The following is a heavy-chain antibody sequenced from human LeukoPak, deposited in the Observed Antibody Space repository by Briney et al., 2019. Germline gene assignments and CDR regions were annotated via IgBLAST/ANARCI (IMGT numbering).Heavy chain of an antibody. CDR1: GFTFSIYV. V-gene: IGHV3-74*01. CDR2: ISHDGII. J-gene: IGHJ4*02. D-gene: IGHD5-24*01. Sequence: GGSLRLSCETAGFTFSIYVMHWVRRTPGKGLVWVSRISHDGIISYADSVKGRFTISRDNAKNTLILQMNSLRVEDTAVYYCARDWVYKIDYWGRGTLVTVSS. CDR3: ARDWVYKIDY.